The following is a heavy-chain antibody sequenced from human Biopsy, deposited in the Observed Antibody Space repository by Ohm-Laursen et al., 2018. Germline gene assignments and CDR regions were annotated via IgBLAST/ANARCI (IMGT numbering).Heavy chain of an antibody. CDR1: GGTFSNYG. CDR2: NIPILGTG. J-gene: IGHJ1*01. D-gene: IGHD3-9*01. V-gene: IGHV1-69*06. CDR3: ATKLTGYFHH. Sequence: SSVKVSCKGPGGTFSNYGVNWVRQAPGQGLEWLGGNIPILGTGNYAQKFQDRVTVAADTSTSTATMELRSLRSDDTAMYYCATKLTGYFHHWGQGTLVIVSS.